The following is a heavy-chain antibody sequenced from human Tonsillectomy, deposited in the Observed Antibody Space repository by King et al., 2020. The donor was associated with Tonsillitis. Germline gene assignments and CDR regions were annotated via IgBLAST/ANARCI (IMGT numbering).Heavy chain of an antibody. D-gene: IGHD5-18*01. CDR3: ARILAPRYSYASYFDY. Sequence: QLQESGPGLVKPSETLSLTCSVSGGSISSSTYYWGWIRQPPGTGLEWIGSIYYSGSTYYNPSLKSRDTISVDTSKNQFYLKLSSVTAADTAVYYCARILAPRYSYASYFDYWGPGTLVTVSS. CDR2: IYYSGST. J-gene: IGHJ4*02. V-gene: IGHV4-39*01. CDR1: GGSISSSTYY.